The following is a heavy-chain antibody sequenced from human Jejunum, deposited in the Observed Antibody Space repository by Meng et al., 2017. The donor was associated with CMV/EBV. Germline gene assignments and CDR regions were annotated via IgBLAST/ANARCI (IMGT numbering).Heavy chain of an antibody. V-gene: IGHV3-30*02. CDR3: AKDFLSGSLGELWDY. D-gene: IGHD3-10*01. CDR1: GFTFSVYG. J-gene: IGHJ4*02. Sequence: GRLAGAGGAGGPPGGSLGLSVSRAGFTFSVYGMQWVRQAPGKGLEWVSFIRYDGSDDAYADSVKGRFAISRDNSKNALFLQMDSLRAEDTAMYYCAKDFLSGSLGELWDYWGQGTLVTVSS. CDR2: IRYDGSDD.